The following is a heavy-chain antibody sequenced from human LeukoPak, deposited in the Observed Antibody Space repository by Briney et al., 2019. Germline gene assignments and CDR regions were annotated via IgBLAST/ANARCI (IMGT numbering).Heavy chain of an antibody. CDR2: IGGSGGDE. V-gene: IGHV3-11*01. D-gene: IGHD1-26*01. J-gene: IGHJ4*02. Sequence: GGSLRLSCAASGFTFSDYYMSWIRQSPGKGLEWLSYIGGSGGDEHYADSVKGRFTISRDNAEKSLYLQMNSLRIEDTAIYYCATDIRAVGDSRYFDCWGQGALVTVSS. CDR1: GFTFSDYY. CDR3: ATDIRAVGDSRYFDC.